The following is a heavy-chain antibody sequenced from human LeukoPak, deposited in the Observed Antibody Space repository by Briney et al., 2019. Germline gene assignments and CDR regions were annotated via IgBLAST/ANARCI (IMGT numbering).Heavy chain of an antibody. Sequence: SQTLSLTCAISGDSVSSNSVGWHWIRQSPSRGLEWLGKTYYRSKWYKDSAVSVKSRITINPDTSKNHFSLQLNSVTPEDTAVYYRARTYNYAFDYWGQGTLVTVSS. CDR2: TYYRSKWYK. J-gene: IGHJ4*02. CDR3: ARTYNYAFDY. CDR1: GDSVSSNSVG. D-gene: IGHD5-18*01. V-gene: IGHV6-1*01.